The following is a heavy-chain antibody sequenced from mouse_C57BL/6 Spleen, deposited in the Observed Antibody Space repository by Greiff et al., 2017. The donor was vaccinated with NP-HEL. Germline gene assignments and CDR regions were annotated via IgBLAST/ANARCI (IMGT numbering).Heavy chain of an antibody. Sequence: QLQQSGAELAPPFSSFPLSFHSSFYTFTIYCIHWLKQRPGQGLEWIGYINPSSGYTKYNQKFKDKATLTADKSSSTAYMQLSSLTYEDSAVYYCASPHYYGSSFYAMDYWGQGTSVTVSS. D-gene: IGHD1-1*01. CDR2: INPSSGYT. V-gene: IGHV1-7*01. CDR1: FYTFTIYC. CDR3: ASPHYYGSSFYAMDY. J-gene: IGHJ4*01.